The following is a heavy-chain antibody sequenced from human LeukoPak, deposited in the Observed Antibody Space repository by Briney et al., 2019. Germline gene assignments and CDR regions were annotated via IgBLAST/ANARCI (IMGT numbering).Heavy chain of an antibody. CDR2: INTDGSIT. CDR3: VRSLGAYSY. Sequence: GGSLRLSCAASGFISSTSWMHWVRQAPGKGLVWVSRINTDGSITTYADSVKGRFTISRDNAENTVYLQMNSLRAEGTAVYYCVRSLGAYSYWGHGTLVTVSS. J-gene: IGHJ4*01. V-gene: IGHV3-74*01. CDR1: GFISSTSW. D-gene: IGHD2-15*01.